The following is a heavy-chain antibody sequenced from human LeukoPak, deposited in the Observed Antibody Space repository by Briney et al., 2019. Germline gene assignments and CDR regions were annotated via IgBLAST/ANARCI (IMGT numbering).Heavy chain of an antibody. J-gene: IGHJ4*02. Sequence: PSETPSLTCTVSGGSISSYYWSWIRQPPGKGLEWIGYIYYSGSTSYNPSLKSRVTISVDTSKNQFSLKLSSVTAADTAVYYCARAANFKGRNRVFDYWGQGTLVTVSS. CDR3: ARAANFKGRNRVFDY. CDR1: GGSISSYY. V-gene: IGHV4-59*01. D-gene: IGHD1-14*01. CDR2: IYYSGST.